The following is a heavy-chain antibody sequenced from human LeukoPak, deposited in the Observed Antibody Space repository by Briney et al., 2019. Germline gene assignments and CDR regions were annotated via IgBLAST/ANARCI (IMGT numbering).Heavy chain of an antibody. CDR3: ARSAIAAADSSAFDY. Sequence: GGSLRLSCAASGVTFSGYGMHWVRQAPGKGLEWVAVIRYDGSNKYYADSVKGRFTISRDNSKNPLYLQMNSLRAEDMAVYYCARSAIAAADSSAFDYWGQGTLVTVSS. V-gene: IGHV3-30*02. CDR2: IRYDGSNK. CDR1: GVTFSGYG. D-gene: IGHD6-13*01. J-gene: IGHJ4*02.